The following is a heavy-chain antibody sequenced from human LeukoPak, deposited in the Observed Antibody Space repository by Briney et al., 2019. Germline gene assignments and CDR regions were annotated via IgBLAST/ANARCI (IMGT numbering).Heavy chain of an antibody. CDR1: GYTFTGYY. Sequence: ASVKVSCKASGYTFTGYYMHWVRQAPGQGLEWMGWINPNSGGTNYAQKFQGRVTMTRVTSISTAYMELSRLRSDDTAIYYCATIMVQGAMGAFDIWGQGTMVTVSS. V-gene: IGHV1-2*02. CDR3: ATIMVQGAMGAFDI. D-gene: IGHD3-10*01. CDR2: INPNSGGT. J-gene: IGHJ3*02.